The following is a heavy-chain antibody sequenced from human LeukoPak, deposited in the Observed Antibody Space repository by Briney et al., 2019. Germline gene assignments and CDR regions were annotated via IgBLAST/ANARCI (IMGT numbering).Heavy chain of an antibody. CDR2: IYYNGDT. CDR1: GGSVSNSLYY. CDR3: ARDYGDYIGGYFDY. V-gene: IGHV4-61*01. Sequence: PSETLSLTCTVSGGSVSNSLYYWSWIRQPPGKGLEWIGYIYYNGDTNYDPSLKSRVIISIDTSSNQFSLRLNSMTAADTAVYYCARDYGDYIGGYFDYWGQGTLVTVSS. J-gene: IGHJ4*02. D-gene: IGHD4-17*01.